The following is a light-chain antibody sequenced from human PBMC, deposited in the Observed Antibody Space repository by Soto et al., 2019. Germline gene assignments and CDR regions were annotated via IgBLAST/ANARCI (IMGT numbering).Light chain of an antibody. Sequence: EIVMTQSPATLSVSPGERATLSCRASQSVSSNLAWYQQKPGQAPRLLIYGASTRATGIPARFSGSGSGTEFTLTISSLQSEDFAVYYCQQRTNWPPRDTFGQGTRLELK. CDR2: GAS. CDR1: QSVSSN. CDR3: QQRTNWPPRDT. J-gene: IGKJ2*01. V-gene: IGKV3-15*01.